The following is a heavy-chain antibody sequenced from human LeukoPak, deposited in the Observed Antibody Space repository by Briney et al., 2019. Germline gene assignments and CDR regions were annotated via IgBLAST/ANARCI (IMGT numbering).Heavy chain of an antibody. D-gene: IGHD4-17*01. V-gene: IGHV3-21*01. CDR3: SRDGYGDYVFDY. CDR2: ISSSSSYI. CDR1: GFTFSSYS. J-gene: IGHJ4*02. Sequence: GGSLRLSCAASGFTFSSYSMNWVRQAPGKGLEWVSSISSSSSYIYYADSVKGRFTISRDNAKNSLYLQMNSLRAEDTAVYYCSRDGYGDYVFDYWGQGTLVTVSS.